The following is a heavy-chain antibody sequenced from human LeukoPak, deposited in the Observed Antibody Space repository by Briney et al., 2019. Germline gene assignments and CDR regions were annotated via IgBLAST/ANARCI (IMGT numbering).Heavy chain of an antibody. J-gene: IGHJ6*03. Sequence: PSETLSLTCAVSGGSIRSTSYYWGWIRQPPGKGLEWIGSIYYSGSTYYNPSLKSRVAISLDTSKNEFSLKLSSVTAADTAVYYCAGVTGQFYFYYYMDVWGKGTTVTVSS. CDR1: GGSIRSTSYY. CDR2: IYYSGST. V-gene: IGHV4-39*07. CDR3: AGVTGQFYFYYYMDV. D-gene: IGHD7-27*01.